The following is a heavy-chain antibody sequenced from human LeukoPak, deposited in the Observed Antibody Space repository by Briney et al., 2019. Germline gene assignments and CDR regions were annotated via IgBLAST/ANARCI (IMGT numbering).Heavy chain of an antibody. CDR3: ANSHAKTAMATLLDY. J-gene: IGHJ4*02. CDR1: GFTFDDDA. Sequence: GGSLRLSCAASGFTFDDDAMHWVRQAQGKSREWVSLISGDGGSTYYADSVKGRFTISRENSKHSLYLQMNSLRTEDTALYFCANSHAKTAMATLLDYWGQGTLVTVSS. CDR2: ISGDGGST. D-gene: IGHD5-18*01. V-gene: IGHV3-43*02.